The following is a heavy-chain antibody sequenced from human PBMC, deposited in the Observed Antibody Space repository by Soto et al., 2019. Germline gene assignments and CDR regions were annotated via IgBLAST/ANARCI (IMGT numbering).Heavy chain of an antibody. D-gene: IGHD5-18*01. CDR3: ARAIPGGYGHTTLDY. CDR2: INAYNGNT. Sequence: QVQLVQSGAEVKKPGASVKVSCKTSGYTFTHHGVTWVRQAPGQGLEWMGWINAYNGNTNYAQKLQGRVTVTTDTSTTTDYMEVKSLRSEDTAVYYCARAIPGGYGHTTLDYWGQGTLVTVSS. V-gene: IGHV1-18*01. CDR1: GYTFTHHG. J-gene: IGHJ4*02.